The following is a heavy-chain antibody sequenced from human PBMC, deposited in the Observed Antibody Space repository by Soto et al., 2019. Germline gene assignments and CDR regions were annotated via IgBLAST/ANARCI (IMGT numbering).Heavy chain of an antibody. J-gene: IGHJ6*02. CDR1: GGSISSGGYY. D-gene: IGHD4-17*01. CDR3: ARLLSEYGYYYYGMDV. V-gene: IGHV4-31*03. CDR2: IYYSGST. Sequence: PSETLSLTCTVSGGSISSGGYYWSWIRQHPGKGLEWIGYIYYSGSTYYNPSLKSRVTISVDTSKNQFSLKLSSVTAADTAVYYCARLLSEYGYYYYGMDVWGQGTTVTVSS.